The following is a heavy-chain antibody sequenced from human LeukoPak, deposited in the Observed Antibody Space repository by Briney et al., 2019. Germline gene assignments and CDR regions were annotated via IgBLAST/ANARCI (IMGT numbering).Heavy chain of an antibody. D-gene: IGHD3-10*01. J-gene: IGHJ4*02. CDR2: ISWNSGTT. V-gene: IGHV3-9*01. CDR1: GFTFDDYA. Sequence: PGRSLRLSCAASGFTFDDYAMHWVRQAPGKGLEWVSGISWNSGTTGYADSVKGRFTISRDNAKNSLYLQMNSLRAEDTALYYCAKDTPRYYYGSGSYYDYWGQGTLVTVSS. CDR3: AKDTPRYYYGSGSYYDY.